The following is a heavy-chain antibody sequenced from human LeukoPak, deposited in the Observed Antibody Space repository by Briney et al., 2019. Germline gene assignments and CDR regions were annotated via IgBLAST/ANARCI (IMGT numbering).Heavy chain of an antibody. V-gene: IGHV1-69*13. J-gene: IGHJ4*02. D-gene: IGHD4-23*01. CDR3: ATNTDYGGNIIIDY. CDR2: IIPIFGTA. Sequence: SVKVSCRASGGTFSSYAISWVRQAPGQGLEWMGGIIPIFGTANYAQKFQGRVTITADESTSTAYMELSSLRSEDTAVYYCATNTDYGGNIIIDYWGQGTLVTVSS. CDR1: GGTFSSYA.